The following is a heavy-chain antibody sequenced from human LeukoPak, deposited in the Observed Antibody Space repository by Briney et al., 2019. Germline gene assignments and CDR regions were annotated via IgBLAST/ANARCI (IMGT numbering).Heavy chain of an antibody. J-gene: IGHJ4*02. V-gene: IGHV3-23*01. CDR3: AKGGGYDPTDY. CDR2: ISTTGGTT. CDR1: GLTFSSYG. Sequence: PGGSLRLSCAASGLTFSSYGMSWVRQAPGRGLEWVSAISTTGGTTYYADSVRGRFTISRDNSKNTLYLQMNSLRAEDTAVYYCAKGGGYDPTDYWGQGTLVTVSS. D-gene: IGHD5-12*01.